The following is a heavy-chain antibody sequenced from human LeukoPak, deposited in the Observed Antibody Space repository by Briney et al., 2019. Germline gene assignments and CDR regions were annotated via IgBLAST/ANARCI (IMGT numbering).Heavy chain of an antibody. D-gene: IGHD2-2*01. V-gene: IGHV3-23*01. CDR2: ISGSGGST. J-gene: IGHJ4*02. CDR1: AFTFRSYA. CDR3: AKEKSSSNIDH. Sequence: GGSLRLSCAASAFTFRSYAMSCVRQAGGKGLEWVSAISGSGGSTYYADSVKGRFTISRDNSKNTLYLEMNSLRTEDTAVYHCAKEKSSSNIDHCGGGTLVTVSS.